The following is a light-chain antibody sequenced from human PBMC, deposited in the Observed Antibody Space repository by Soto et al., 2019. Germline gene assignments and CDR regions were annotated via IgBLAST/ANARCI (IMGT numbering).Light chain of an antibody. V-gene: IGKV1-39*01. J-gene: IGKJ2*01. CDR1: QTISTY. CDR2: AAT. CDR3: QQSLGIPYT. Sequence: DIQMTQSPSALSASVGDRVTITCRASQTISTYLNWYQQKPEKAPKLMIYAATTLKSGVPSRFSGGGSGTDFTLTSSSLQPEDFATYYCQQSLGIPYTFGQGTRLEIK.